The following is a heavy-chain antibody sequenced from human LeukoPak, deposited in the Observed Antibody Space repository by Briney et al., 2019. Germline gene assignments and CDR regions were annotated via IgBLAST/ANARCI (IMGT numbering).Heavy chain of an antibody. CDR1: GYTFTSYG. V-gene: IGHV1-18*01. CDR2: ISAYNGNT. CDR3: ARDFEPRAFYFDY. J-gene: IGHJ4*02. Sequence: GASVKVSCTASGYTFTSYGFSWVRQAPGQGLEWMGWISAYNGNTNYAQNFQGGVTMTTDTSTSTVYMELGSPRSDDTAVSYCARDFEPRAFYFDYLGQGTLVTDSS. D-gene: IGHD3-9*01.